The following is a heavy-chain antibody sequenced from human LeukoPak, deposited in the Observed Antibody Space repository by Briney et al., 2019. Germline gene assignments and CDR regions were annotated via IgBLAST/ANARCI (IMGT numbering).Heavy chain of an antibody. CDR2: ISSSGGST. V-gene: IGHV3-23*01. CDR1: GFTFSSYA. J-gene: IGHJ4*02. D-gene: IGHD5-12*01. Sequence: QPGGSLRLSCAASGFTFSSYAMSWVRQAPGKGLEWVSAISSSGGSTYYADSVKGRFTISRDNSKNTLYLQMNSLRAEDTAVYYCTRGYSGYEQFDFWGQGTLVTVS. CDR3: TRGYSGYEQFDF.